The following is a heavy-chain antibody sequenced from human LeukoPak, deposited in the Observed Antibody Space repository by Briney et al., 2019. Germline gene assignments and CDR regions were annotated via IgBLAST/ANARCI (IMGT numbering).Heavy chain of an antibody. CDR3: ARDLGAGYYDSSGLFDY. Sequence: GVSVKVSCKASGGTFSSYAISWVRQAPGQGLEWMGGIIPIFGTANYAQKFQGRVTITADESTSTAYMELSSLRSEDTAVYYCARDLGAGYYDSSGLFDYWGQGTLVTVSS. CDR2: IIPIFGTA. CDR1: GGTFSSYA. J-gene: IGHJ4*02. V-gene: IGHV1-69*01. D-gene: IGHD3-22*01.